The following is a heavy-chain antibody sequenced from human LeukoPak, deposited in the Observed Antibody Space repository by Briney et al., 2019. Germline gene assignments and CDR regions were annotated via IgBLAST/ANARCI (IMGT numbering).Heavy chain of an antibody. Sequence: PSETLSLTCTVSGGSISSSSYYWGWIRQPPGKGLEWIGSIYYSGSTNYNPSLKSRVTISVDTSKNQFSLKLSSVTAADTAVYYCASLYNWNYSHYYYYYMDVWGKGTTVTVSS. J-gene: IGHJ6*03. V-gene: IGHV4-39*07. CDR1: GGSISSSSYY. D-gene: IGHD1-7*01. CDR2: IYYSGST. CDR3: ASLYNWNYSHYYYYYMDV.